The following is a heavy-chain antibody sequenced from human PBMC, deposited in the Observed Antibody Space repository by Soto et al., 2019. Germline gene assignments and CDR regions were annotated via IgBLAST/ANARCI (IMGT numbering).Heavy chain of an antibody. D-gene: IGHD2-21*02. V-gene: IGHV3-73*01. CDR2: IRSKADSYAT. J-gene: IGHJ5*02. CDR3: TSQYCGGDCSRVDP. Sequence: CAASGFTLSGSRIHWVRQASGKGLEWVGRIRSKADSYATAYAASVKGRFTISRDDSKNTAYLQMNSLKTEDTAVYYCTSQYCGGDCSRVDPWGQGTLVTVSS. CDR1: GFTLSGSR.